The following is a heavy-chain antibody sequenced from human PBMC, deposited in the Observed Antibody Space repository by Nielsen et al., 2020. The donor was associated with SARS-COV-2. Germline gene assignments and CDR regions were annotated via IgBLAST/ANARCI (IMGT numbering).Heavy chain of an antibody. Sequence: GGSLRLSCAASGFTFSSYAMHWVRQAPGKGLEWVAVISYDGSNKYYADSVKGRFTISRDNSKNTLYLQMNSLRAEDTAVYYCARGRSSSWPDYYYYGMDVWGQGTTVTVSS. V-gene: IGHV3-30-3*01. D-gene: IGHD6-13*01. CDR2: ISYDGSNK. CDR3: ARGRSSSWPDYYYYGMDV. J-gene: IGHJ6*02. CDR1: GFTFSSYA.